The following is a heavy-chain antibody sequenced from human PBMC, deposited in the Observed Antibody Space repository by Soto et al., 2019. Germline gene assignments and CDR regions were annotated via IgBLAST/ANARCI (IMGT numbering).Heavy chain of an antibody. CDR3: ASDSHCDGGNCPMGGFDM. J-gene: IGHJ3*02. CDR1: GYTFANYW. CDR2: IYPGNSNT. V-gene: IGHV5-51*01. D-gene: IGHD2-15*01. Sequence: GESLKISCESSGYTFANYWVAWLRQMPGKGLEWVGIIYPGNSNTMYSPSFQGQVTISADTALSTTYLQWDTLKPSDTAIYFCASDSHCDGGNCPMGGFDMWGQGTMVTVSS.